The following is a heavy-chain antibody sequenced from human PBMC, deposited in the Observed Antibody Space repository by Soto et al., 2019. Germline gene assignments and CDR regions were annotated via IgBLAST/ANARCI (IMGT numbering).Heavy chain of an antibody. CDR2: ISSSGSTI. V-gene: IGHV3-48*03. CDR3: AYGGSCDY. D-gene: IGHD1-26*01. CDR1: GFSFNTYE. Sequence: PGGSLRLSCAASGFSFNTYEMNWVRQAPGKGLEWVSYISSSGSTIYYAGSVKGRFTVSRDNGKNSLYLQMNSLRAEDTAVYYCAYGGSCDYWGQGTQVTVSS. J-gene: IGHJ4*02.